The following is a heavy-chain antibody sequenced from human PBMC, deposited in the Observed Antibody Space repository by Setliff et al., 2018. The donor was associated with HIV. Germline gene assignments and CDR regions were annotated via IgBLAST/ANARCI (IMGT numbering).Heavy chain of an antibody. CDR2: MNQSGTT. D-gene: IGHD2-21*02. Sequence: PSETLSLTCSVYGTSSSDHYWSWVRQTPGKGLEWIGEMNQSGTTNYNPSLKSRVTMSIDTSERQFSLKLTSVTAADTAVYYCVRWYYCVSGACYRADYWGQGTMVTVSS. V-gene: IGHV4-34*01. CDR3: VRWYYCVSGACYRADY. CDR1: GTSSSDHY. J-gene: IGHJ4*02.